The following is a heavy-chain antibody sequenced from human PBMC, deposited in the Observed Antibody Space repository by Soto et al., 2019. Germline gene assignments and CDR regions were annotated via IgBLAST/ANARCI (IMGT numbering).Heavy chain of an antibody. CDR1: GFTFSTYG. CDR3: ARAVGPFDY. CDR2: IWYDGSIK. V-gene: IGHV3-33*01. J-gene: IGHJ4*02. Sequence: QVQLVESGGGVVQPGRSLRLSYAASGFTFSTYGIHWVRQAPGKGLEWVAVIWYDGSIKYYANSVKGRFTISRDNSKNTLYLQMNSLRAEDTAVYYCARAVGPFDYWGQGTLVTVSS.